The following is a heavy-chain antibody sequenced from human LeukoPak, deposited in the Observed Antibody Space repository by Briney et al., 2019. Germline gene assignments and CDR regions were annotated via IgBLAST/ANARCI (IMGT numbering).Heavy chain of an antibody. V-gene: IGHV3-30-3*01. J-gene: IGHJ4*02. CDR1: GFTFSSYA. CDR2: ISYDGSNK. D-gene: IGHD2/OR15-2a*01. CDR3: ARDRVFLGYFDY. Sequence: PGRSLRLSCAASGFTFSSYAMHWVRQAPGKGLEWVAVISYDGSNKYYADSVKGRFTISRDNSKNTLYLQMNSLRAEDTAVYYCARDRVFLGYFDYWGQGTLVTVSS.